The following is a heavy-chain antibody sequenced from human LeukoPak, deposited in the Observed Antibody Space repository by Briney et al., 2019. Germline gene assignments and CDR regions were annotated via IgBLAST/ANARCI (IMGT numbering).Heavy chain of an antibody. CDR3: ARGRGHSGSQRGYYFDY. CDR1: GYTFTGDY. CDR2: INPNSGGT. Sequence: ASVKVSCKASGYTFTGDYMHWVRQAPGQGLEWMGWINPNSGGTNYAQKFQGRVTMTRNTSISTAYMELSSLRSEDTAVYYCARGRGHSGSQRGYYFDYWGQGTLVTVSS. D-gene: IGHD1-26*01. V-gene: IGHV1-2*02. J-gene: IGHJ4*02.